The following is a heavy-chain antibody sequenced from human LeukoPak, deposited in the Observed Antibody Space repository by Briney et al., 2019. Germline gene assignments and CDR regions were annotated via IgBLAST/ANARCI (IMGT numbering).Heavy chain of an antibody. CDR1: GGSFSGYY. CDR2: INHSGST. Sequence: SETLSLTCAVYGGSFSGYYWSWIRQPPGKGLEWIGEINHSGSTNYNPSLKSRVTISVDTSKNQFSLKLSSVTAADTAVYYCAKDRSSGWYSYYYYYMDVWGKGTTVTISS. J-gene: IGHJ6*03. V-gene: IGHV4-34*01. D-gene: IGHD6-19*01. CDR3: AKDRSSGWYSYYYYYMDV.